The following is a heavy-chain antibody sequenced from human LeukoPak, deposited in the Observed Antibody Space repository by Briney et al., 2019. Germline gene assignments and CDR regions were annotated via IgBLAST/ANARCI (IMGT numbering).Heavy chain of an antibody. Sequence: GGSLRLSCAASRFTFSSYGMHWVRQAPGKGLEWVAYIQYDGSNEQYADSVKGRFSISRDSSKNILYLQMDSLRAEDTAVYYCAKGQTFWGQGTLVTVSS. CDR1: RFTFSSYG. CDR3: AKGQTF. J-gene: IGHJ4*02. V-gene: IGHV3-30*02. CDR2: IQYDGSNE.